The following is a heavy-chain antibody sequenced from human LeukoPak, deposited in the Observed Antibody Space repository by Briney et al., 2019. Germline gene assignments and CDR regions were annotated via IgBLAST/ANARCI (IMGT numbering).Heavy chain of an antibody. CDR3: AKDRDSGSYQFDFYYYYYYGMDV. D-gene: IGHD1-26*01. J-gene: IGHJ6*02. Sequence: GGSLRLSCAASGFTFSSYAMSWVRQAPGKGLEWVSAISGSGGSTYYADSVKGRFTISRDNSKNTLYLQMNSLRAEDTAVYYCAKDRDSGSYQFDFYYYYYYGMDVWGQGTTVTVSS. V-gene: IGHV3-23*01. CDR2: ISGSGGST. CDR1: GFTFSSYA.